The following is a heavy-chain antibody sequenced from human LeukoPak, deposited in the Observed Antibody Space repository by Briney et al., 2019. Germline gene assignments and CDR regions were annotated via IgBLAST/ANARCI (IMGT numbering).Heavy chain of an antibody. D-gene: IGHD6-13*01. CDR1: GFTFSSYE. CDR2: ITSSGSTI. Sequence: GGSLRLSCAASGFTFSSYEMNWVRQAPGKGLEWVSYITSSGSTIYYADSVKGRFTISRDNAKNSLYLQMNSLRAEDTAVYYCARLRAAQTYDYWGQGTLVTVSS. J-gene: IGHJ4*02. V-gene: IGHV3-48*03. CDR3: ARLRAAQTYDY.